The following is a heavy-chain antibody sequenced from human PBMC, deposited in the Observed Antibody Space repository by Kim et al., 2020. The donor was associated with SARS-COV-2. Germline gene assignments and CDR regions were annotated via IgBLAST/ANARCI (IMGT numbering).Heavy chain of an antibody. Sequence: ATSGKGRFPNPRDTAKNSLYLQMNSLRAEDTAVYYCARDGLVTTVTTVDYWGQGTLVSVSS. V-gene: IGHV3-11*06. D-gene: IGHD4-17*01. CDR3: ARDGLVTTVTTVDY. J-gene: IGHJ4*02.